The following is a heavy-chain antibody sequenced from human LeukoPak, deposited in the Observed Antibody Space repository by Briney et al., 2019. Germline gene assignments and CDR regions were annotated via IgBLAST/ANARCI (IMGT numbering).Heavy chain of an antibody. CDR1: GGSISSYY. CDR3: ARGQITMVLDY. CDR2: IYYSGST. Sequence: PSETLSLTCTVSGGSISSYYWSWIRQPPGKGLEWTGYIYYSGSTNYNPSLKSRVTISVDTSKNQFSLKLSSVTAADTAVYYCARGQITMVLDYWGQGTLVTVSS. V-gene: IGHV4-59*01. J-gene: IGHJ4*02. D-gene: IGHD3-10*01.